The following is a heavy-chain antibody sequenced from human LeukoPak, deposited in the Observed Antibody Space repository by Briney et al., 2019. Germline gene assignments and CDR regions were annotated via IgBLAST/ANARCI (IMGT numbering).Heavy chain of an antibody. CDR3: AKVRDSSSWYLDY. CDR2: ISGSGGST. J-gene: IGHJ4*02. D-gene: IGHD6-13*01. CDR1: GFTFSSYA. V-gene: IGHV3-23*01. Sequence: PGGSLRLSCAASGFTFSSYAMSWVRQAPGKRLEWVSAISGSGGSTYYADSVKGRFTISRDNSKNTLYLQMNSLRAEDTAVYFCAKVRDSSSWYLDYWGQGTLVTVSS.